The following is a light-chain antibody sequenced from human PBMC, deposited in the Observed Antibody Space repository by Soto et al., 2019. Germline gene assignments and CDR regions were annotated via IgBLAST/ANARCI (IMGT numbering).Light chain of an antibody. J-gene: IGLJ2*01. CDR3: AAWDDSLNAVV. Sequence: QLVLTQPPSASGTPGQRVTISCSGSSSNIGSNSANWYQQLPGTAPKLLIYSNNQRPSGVPDRISGSKSGTSASLAISGLQSEDEADYYCAAWDDSLNAVVFGGGTKLTVL. V-gene: IGLV1-44*01. CDR1: SSNIGSNS. CDR2: SNN.